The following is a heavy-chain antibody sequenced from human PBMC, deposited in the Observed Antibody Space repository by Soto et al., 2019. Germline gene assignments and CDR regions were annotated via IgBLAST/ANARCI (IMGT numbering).Heavy chain of an antibody. Sequence: PGGSLRLSCVASGFIFTDYAMSWVRQGPGKGLEWVAGISFSGDNTNYADSVKGRFITSRDNSKNTLHLLMNRLRTEDIGIYYCAKIALVGSFGFELARDYWGQGILVTVSS. J-gene: IGHJ4*02. CDR2: ISFSGDNT. V-gene: IGHV3-23*01. D-gene: IGHD2-8*02. CDR3: AKIALVGSFGFELARDY. CDR1: GFIFTDYA.